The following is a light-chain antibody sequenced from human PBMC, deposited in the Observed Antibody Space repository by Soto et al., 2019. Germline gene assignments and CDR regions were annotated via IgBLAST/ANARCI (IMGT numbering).Light chain of an antibody. CDR2: AAS. V-gene: IGKV1-27*01. Sequence: DIQVAQFPSSLSASVGDRVTITCRASQAIGNYLAWYQQKPGKVPKLLIYAASTLRSGVPSRFSGSRSGTDFTLTVSSLQPEDVATYYCKKYNGVPLSFGPGTKVEIK. J-gene: IGKJ3*01. CDR3: KKYNGVPLS. CDR1: QAIGNY.